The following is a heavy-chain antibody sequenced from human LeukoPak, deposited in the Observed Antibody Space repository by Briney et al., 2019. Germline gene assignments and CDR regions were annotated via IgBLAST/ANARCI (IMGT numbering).Heavy chain of an antibody. D-gene: IGHD3-3*01. Sequence: GGYLRLSCAASGFTFSSYWMMWVRQAPGKGLEWVANIKQDGSEKYYVDSVKGRFTISRDNAQNSLYLQMNSLRAEDTAVYYCARDLGPYDFWSGYFGYWGQGTLVTVSS. V-gene: IGHV3-7*01. CDR2: IKQDGSEK. CDR1: GFTFSSYW. J-gene: IGHJ4*02. CDR3: ARDLGPYDFWSGYFGY.